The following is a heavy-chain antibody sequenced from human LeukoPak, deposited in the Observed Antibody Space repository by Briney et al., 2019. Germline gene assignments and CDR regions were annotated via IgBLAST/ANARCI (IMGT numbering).Heavy chain of an antibody. CDR1: GFTVSNNY. CDR3: ARVPGDYGGNSHFDY. Sequence: GGSLRLSCAASGFTVSNNYMSWVRQAPGKGLEWVPVIYTGGNIYYTDSVKGRFTISRDNSKNTLYLQMNSLRAEDTAVYYCARVPGDYGGNSHFDYWGQGTLVTVSS. D-gene: IGHD4-23*01. V-gene: IGHV3-53*01. CDR2: IYTGGNI. J-gene: IGHJ4*02.